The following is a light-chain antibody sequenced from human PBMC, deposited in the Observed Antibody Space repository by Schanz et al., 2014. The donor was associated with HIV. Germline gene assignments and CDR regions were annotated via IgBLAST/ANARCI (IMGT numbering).Light chain of an antibody. V-gene: IGLV4-69*02. CDR3: QTWATGIVV. CDR1: SGHSNYA. Sequence: QLVLTQSPSASASLGASVKLTCTLSSGHSNYAVAWHQQQPEKGPRYLMNLNSDGSHSKGDGIPDRFSGSSAGAERYLTISSLQSEDEADYYCQTWATGIVVFGGGTKLTVL. CDR2: LNSDGSH. J-gene: IGLJ2*01.